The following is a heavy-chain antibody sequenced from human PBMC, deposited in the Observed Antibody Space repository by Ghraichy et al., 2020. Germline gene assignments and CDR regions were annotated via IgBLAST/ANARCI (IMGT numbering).Heavy chain of an antibody. V-gene: IGHV4-34*01. D-gene: IGHD3-16*02. CDR1: GWSFSGYY. CDR3: ARGRRWYSDYVGGSYRYSNYDS. Sequence: SETLSLTCAVYGWSFSGYYWSWILQPPGKGLEWIGEISHSGVTNYNPSLKSRVTISVDTSKNQFSLILNSVTAADTAVYYCARGRRWYSDYVGGSYRYSNYDSWGHGSLITVTS. CDR2: ISHSGVT. J-gene: IGHJ4*03.